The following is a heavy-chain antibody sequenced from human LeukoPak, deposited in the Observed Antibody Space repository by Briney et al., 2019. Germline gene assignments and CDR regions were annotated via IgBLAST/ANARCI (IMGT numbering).Heavy chain of an antibody. V-gene: IGHV3-23*01. CDR1: GFTFRNYA. Sequence: GGSLRLSCAASGFTFRNYAMSWVRQAPRKGLEWVSATGFRSGTQYADSVKGRFTISRDNSKNTLYLQMNSLRAEDTAVYYCARTEYSSGWRGAFDIWGQGTMVTVSS. D-gene: IGHD6-19*01. J-gene: IGHJ3*02. CDR2: TGFRSGT. CDR3: ARTEYSSGWRGAFDI.